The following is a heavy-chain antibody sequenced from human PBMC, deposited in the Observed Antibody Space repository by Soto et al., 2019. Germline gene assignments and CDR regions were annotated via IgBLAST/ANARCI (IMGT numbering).Heavy chain of an antibody. CDR1: GGSFSGYY. Sequence: LSLTCAVYGGSFSGYYWSWIRQPPGKGLEWIGEINHSGSTNYNPSLKSRVTISVDASKNQFSLKLSSVTAADTAVYYCAGVSTNYYYYYMDVWGKGTTVTVSS. CDR2: INHSGST. CDR3: AGVSTNYYYYYMDV. D-gene: IGHD2-8*01. J-gene: IGHJ6*03. V-gene: IGHV4-34*01.